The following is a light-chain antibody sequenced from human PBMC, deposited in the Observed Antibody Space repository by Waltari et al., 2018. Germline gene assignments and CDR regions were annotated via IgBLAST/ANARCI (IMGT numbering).Light chain of an antibody. CDR3: QRYNGALFT. V-gene: IGLV2-8*01. CDR1: SSDVGGYNY. J-gene: IGLJ6*01. CDR2: EVS. Sequence: QSALTQPPSASGSPGQSVTISCTGTSSDVGGYNYVSWYQQHPGKAPKLMIYEVSKRPSGVPSRFSGSGSGTDFTLTIDSLQPEDVATYYCQRYNGALFTFGPGTKVT.